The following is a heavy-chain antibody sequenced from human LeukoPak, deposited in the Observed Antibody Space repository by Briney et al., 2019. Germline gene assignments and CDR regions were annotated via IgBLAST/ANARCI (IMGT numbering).Heavy chain of an antibody. D-gene: IGHD3-16*01. CDR1: GYSFTGYF. CDR2: INPNSGDT. J-gene: IGHJ3*01. Sequence: GASVKVSCKASGYSFTGYFIHWVRQAPGQGLEWMGWINPNSGDTNYAQRFQGGVTMTRDTSISTAYLELSRLRSDDTALYYCAGDPGEGGNAFDLWGQGTMVTISS. V-gene: IGHV1-2*02. CDR3: AGDPGEGGNAFDL.